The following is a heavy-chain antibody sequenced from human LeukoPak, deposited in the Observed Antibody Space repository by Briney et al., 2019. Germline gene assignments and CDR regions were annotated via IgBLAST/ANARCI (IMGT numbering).Heavy chain of an antibody. CDR1: LLTFSSYV. Sequence: GGSLRLSCAASLLTFSSYVMSCIGQAPGTGREGVCAIGGCGGRTSSAASVKCRFAIPSHNSSHTLTLQMNCKRAEDTAVYYCAKDGEFLRGAVADHFDYWGQGTLVTVSS. D-gene: IGHD6-19*01. CDR3: AKDGEFLRGAVADHFDY. CDR2: IGGCGGRT. J-gene: IGHJ4*02. V-gene: IGHV3-23*01.